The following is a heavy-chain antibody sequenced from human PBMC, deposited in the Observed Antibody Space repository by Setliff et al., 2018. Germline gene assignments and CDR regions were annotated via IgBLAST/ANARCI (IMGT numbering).Heavy chain of an antibody. CDR3: ARSFSRREKFLLDY. J-gene: IGHJ4*02. Sequence: SETLSLTCTVSGGSISSYYWSWIRQPAGKGLEWIGRIYTSGSTNYNPSLKSRVTMSIDTSKNQFSLKVSSVTAADTAVYYCARSFSRREKFLLDYWGQGALVTVSS. V-gene: IGHV4-4*07. CDR2: IYTSGST. CDR1: GGSISSYY.